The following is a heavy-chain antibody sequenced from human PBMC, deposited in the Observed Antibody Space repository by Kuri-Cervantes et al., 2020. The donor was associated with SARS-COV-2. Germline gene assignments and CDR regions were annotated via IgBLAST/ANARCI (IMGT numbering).Heavy chain of an antibody. J-gene: IGHJ4*02. CDR2: ISSSGSTI. CDR3: AKVETASLDY. D-gene: IGHD3-3*01. Sequence: GESLKISCAASGFTFSDYYMSWIRQAPGKGLEWVSYISSSGSTIYHADSVKGRFTISRDNAKNSLYLQMNSLRAEDTAVYYCAKVETASLDYWGQGTLVTVSS. V-gene: IGHV3-11*04. CDR1: GFTFSDYY.